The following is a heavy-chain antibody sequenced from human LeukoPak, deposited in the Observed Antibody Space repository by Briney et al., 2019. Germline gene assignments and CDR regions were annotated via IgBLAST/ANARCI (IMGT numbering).Heavy chain of an antibody. D-gene: IGHD2-2*01. J-gene: IGHJ4*02. Sequence: SETLSLTCTVSGGSISSYYWSWIRQPPGKGLGWIGYIYYSGSTNYNPSLKSRVTMSVDTSKNQFSLKLSSVTAADTAVYYCARMGVVPAAIAYFDYWGQGTLVTVSS. CDR3: ARMGVVPAAIAYFDY. CDR1: GGSISSYY. V-gene: IGHV4-59*12. CDR2: IYYSGST.